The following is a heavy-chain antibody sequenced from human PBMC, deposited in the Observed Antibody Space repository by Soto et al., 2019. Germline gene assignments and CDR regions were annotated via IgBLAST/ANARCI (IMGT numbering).Heavy chain of an antibody. CDR2: ISGSGANT. V-gene: IGHV3-23*01. D-gene: IGHD1-1*01. CDR1: GFIFSSYA. CDR3: AKEMKVGTRYYYYGMDV. J-gene: IGHJ6*02. Sequence: LRLSCAASGFIFSSYAMGWVRQAPGKGLECVSVISGSGANTYYADAVKGRFTISRDNSKNTLYLQMNSLRAEDTAIFYCAKEMKVGTRYYYYGMDVWGQGTTVTVSS.